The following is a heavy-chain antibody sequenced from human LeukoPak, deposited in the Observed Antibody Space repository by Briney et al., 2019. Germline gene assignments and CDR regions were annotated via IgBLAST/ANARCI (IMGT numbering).Heavy chain of an antibody. Sequence: SETLSLTCTVSGGSISSYYWSWIRQPPGKGLEWIGYIYYSGSTNYNPSLKSRVTISVHTSKNQFSLKLSSVTAADTAVYYCARDRPIVGATDAFDIWGQGTMVTVSS. CDR3: ARDRPIVGATDAFDI. CDR1: GGSISSYY. D-gene: IGHD1-26*01. CDR2: IYYSGST. V-gene: IGHV4-59*01. J-gene: IGHJ3*02.